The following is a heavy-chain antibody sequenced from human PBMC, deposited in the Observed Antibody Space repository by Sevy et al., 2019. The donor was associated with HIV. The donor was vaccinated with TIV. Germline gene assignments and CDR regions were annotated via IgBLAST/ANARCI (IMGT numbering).Heavy chain of an antibody. CDR3: ARGGYYYGMDV. V-gene: IGHV4-59*01. CDR1: GGSISSYY. J-gene: IGHJ6*02. CDR2: IYYSGST. Sequence: SESLSLTCTVSGGSISSYYWSWIRQPPGKGLERIGYIYYSGSTNYNPSLKSRVTIPVDTSKNQFSLKLSSVTAADTAVHYCARGGYYYGMDVWGQGTTVTVSS.